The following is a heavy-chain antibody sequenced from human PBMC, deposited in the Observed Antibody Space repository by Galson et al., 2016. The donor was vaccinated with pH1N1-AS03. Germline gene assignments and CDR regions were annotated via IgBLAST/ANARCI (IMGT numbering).Heavy chain of an antibody. CDR3: ARRRSYYDFWSGYSDY. J-gene: IGHJ4*02. D-gene: IGHD3-3*01. Sequence: SLRLSCAASGFTFSDYAMHWVRQAPGKGLEYVSAISSDASGTYYANSVKGRFTISRDNSKNTVYLQMGSLRAEDMVVYYCARRRSYYDFWSGYSDYWGQGTLVTVSS. V-gene: IGHV3-64*01. CDR2: ISSDASGT. CDR1: GFTFSDYA.